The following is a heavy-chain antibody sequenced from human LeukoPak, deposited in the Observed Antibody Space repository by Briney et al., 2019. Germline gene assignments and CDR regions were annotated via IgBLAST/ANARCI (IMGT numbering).Heavy chain of an antibody. J-gene: IGHJ4*02. CDR1: GFTVGTNY. D-gene: IGHD3-16*02. V-gene: IGHV3-30-3*01. CDR2: ISYDGSNK. CDR3: ARDLSLYYFDY. Sequence: GGSLRLSCAASGFTVGTNYMSWVRQAPGKGLEWVAVISYDGSNKYYADSVKGRFTISRDNSKNTLYLQMNSLRAEDTAVYYCARDLSLYYFDYWGQGTLVTVSS.